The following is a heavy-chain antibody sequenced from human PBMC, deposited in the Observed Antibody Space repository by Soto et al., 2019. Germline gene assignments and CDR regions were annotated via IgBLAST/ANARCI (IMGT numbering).Heavy chain of an antibody. J-gene: IGHJ4*02. CDR2: IIPIFGTA. D-gene: IGHD2-15*01. V-gene: IGHV1-69*13. CDR1: GGTFSSYA. CDR3: ARTVRSRENRFDY. Sequence: SVKVSCKASGGTFSSYAISWFRQAPGQGLEWMGGIIPIFGTANYAQKFQGRVTITADESTSTAYMELSSLRSEDTAVYYCARTVRSRENRFDYWGEGTMLTVSS.